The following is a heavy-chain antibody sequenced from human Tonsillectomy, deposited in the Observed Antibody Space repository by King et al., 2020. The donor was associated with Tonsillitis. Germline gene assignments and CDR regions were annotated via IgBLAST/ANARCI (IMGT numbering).Heavy chain of an antibody. Sequence: EVQLVESGGGLVQPGGSLRLSCAASGFTFSSYAMSWVRQAPGKGLEWVSAISGSGGSTYYADSVKGRFTISRDTSKNTLYLQMNSLSAEDTAVYYCAKGRGFGSSSGYFDYWGQGTLVTVSS. CDR3: AKGRGFGSSSGYFDY. D-gene: IGHD6-13*01. CDR2: ISGSGGST. CDR1: GFTFSSYA. J-gene: IGHJ4*02. V-gene: IGHV3-23*04.